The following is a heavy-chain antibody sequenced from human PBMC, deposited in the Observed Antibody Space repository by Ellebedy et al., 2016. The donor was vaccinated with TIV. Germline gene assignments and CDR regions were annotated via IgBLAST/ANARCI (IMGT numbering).Heavy chain of an antibody. CDR1: GYTFTSYY. V-gene: IGHV1-46*01. D-gene: IGHD2-2*01. CDR2: INPSGGST. J-gene: IGHJ5*02. Sequence: AASVKVSCKASGYTFTSYYMHWVRQAPGQGLEWMGIINPSGGSTSYAQKFQGRVTMTRDTSTSTVYMELSSLRSEDTAVYYCARETTPAARSDWFDPWGQGTLVTVSS. CDR3: ARETTPAARSDWFDP.